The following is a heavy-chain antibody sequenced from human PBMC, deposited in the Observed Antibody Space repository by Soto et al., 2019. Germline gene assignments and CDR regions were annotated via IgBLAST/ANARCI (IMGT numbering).Heavy chain of an antibody. V-gene: IGHV3-21*01. CDR2: ISSSSSYI. CDR3: ARRTRTRLEYSSSSEKYNWFDP. Sequence: GGSLRLSCAASGFTFSSYSMNWVRQAPGKGLEWVSSISSSSSYIYYADSVKGRFTISRDNAKNSLYLQMNSLRAEDTAVYYCARRTRTRLEYSSSSEKYNWFDPWGQGTLVTVAS. J-gene: IGHJ5*02. CDR1: GFTFSSYS. D-gene: IGHD6-6*01.